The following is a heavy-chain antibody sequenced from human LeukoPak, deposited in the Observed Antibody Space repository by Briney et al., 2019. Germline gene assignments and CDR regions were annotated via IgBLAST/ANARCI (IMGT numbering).Heavy chain of an antibody. D-gene: IGHD2-2*01. CDR1: GGSFSGYY. J-gene: IGHJ4*02. CDR3: AREYCSSTTCCFDY. Sequence: SETLSLTRAVYGGSFSGYYWSWIRQPPGKGLEWIGEINHSGSTNYNPSLKSRVTISVDTSKNQFSLKLSSVTAADTAVYYCAREYCSSTTCCFDYWGQGTLVTVSS. V-gene: IGHV4-34*01. CDR2: INHSGST.